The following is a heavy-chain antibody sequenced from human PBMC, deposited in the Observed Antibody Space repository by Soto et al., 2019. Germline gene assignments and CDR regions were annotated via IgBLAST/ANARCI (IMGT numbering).Heavy chain of an antibody. CDR2: IYYSGST. CDR3: ARNVDTAMVPSYHAFDI. CDR1: GGSISSGDYY. Sequence: PSETLSLTCTVSGGSISSGDYYWSWIRQPPGKGLEWIGYIYYSGSTYYNLSLKSRVTISVDTSKNQFSLKLSSVTAADTAVYYCARNVDTAMVPSYHAFDIWGQGTMVTVSS. J-gene: IGHJ3*02. V-gene: IGHV4-30-4*01. D-gene: IGHD5-18*01.